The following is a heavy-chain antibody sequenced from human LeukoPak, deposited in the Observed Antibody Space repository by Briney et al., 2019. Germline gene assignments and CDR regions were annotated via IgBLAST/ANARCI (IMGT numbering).Heavy chain of an antibody. Sequence: ASVKVSCKASGYTFTGYYMHWVRQAPGQGLEWMGWINPNSGGTNYAQKFQGWVTMTRDTSISTAYMELSRLRSDDTAVYYCARVRPDSSSWSHYFDYWGQGTLVTVSS. J-gene: IGHJ4*02. CDR3: ARVRPDSSSWSHYFDY. V-gene: IGHV1-2*04. CDR1: GYTFTGYY. D-gene: IGHD6-13*01. CDR2: INPNSGGT.